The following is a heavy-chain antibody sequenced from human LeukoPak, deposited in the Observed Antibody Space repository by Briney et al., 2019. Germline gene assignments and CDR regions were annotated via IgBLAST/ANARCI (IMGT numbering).Heavy chain of an antibody. J-gene: IGHJ4*02. Sequence: GGSLRLSCAASGFTFSSYEMNWVRQAPGKGLEWVSYISSSGSTIYYADSVKGRFTISRDNAKNSLYLQVNSLRAEDTAVYYCASGSYSCDYWGQGTLVTVSS. CDR3: ASGSYSCDY. CDR2: ISSSGSTI. D-gene: IGHD1-26*01. CDR1: GFTFSSYE. V-gene: IGHV3-48*03.